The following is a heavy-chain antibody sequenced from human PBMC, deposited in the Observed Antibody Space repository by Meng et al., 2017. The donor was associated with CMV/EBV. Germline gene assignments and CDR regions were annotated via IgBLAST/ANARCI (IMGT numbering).Heavy chain of an antibody. J-gene: IGHJ5*02. CDR1: GFTSGDFA. Sequence: SLMISCTASGFTSGDFAMSWVRQAPGKGLEWVGFIRSKAYGGTTQYAASVEGRFTISRDDSKSIAYLQMNSLKIEDTAVYYCIRVSYDFWSGYPHDPWGQGTLVTVSS. D-gene: IGHD3-3*01. CDR3: IRVSYDFWSGYPHDP. CDR2: IRSKAYGGTT. V-gene: IGHV3-49*04.